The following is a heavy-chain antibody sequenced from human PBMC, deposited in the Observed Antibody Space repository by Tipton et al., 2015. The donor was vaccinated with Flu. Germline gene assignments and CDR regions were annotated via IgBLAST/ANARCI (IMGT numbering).Heavy chain of an antibody. CDR3: ARALGSWDYFDY. V-gene: IGHV4-59*01. CDR2: IYYSGST. J-gene: IGHJ4*02. D-gene: IGHD1-26*01. Sequence: TLSLTCTVSGGSISSYYWSWIRQHPGKGLEWIGYIYYSGSTNYNPSLRGRVTISVDTSKNQFSLKLSSVTAADTAAYYCARALGSWDYFDYWGQGTLVTVSS. CDR1: GGSISSYY.